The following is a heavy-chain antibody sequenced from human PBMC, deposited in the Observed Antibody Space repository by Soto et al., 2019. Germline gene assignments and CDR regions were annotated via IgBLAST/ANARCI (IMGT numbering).Heavy chain of an antibody. V-gene: IGHV3-30*18. CDR2: ISYDGSNK. Sequence: GGSLRLSCAASGFTFSSYGMHWVRQAPGKGLEWVAVISYDGSNKYYADSVKGRFTISRDNSKNTLYLQMNSLRAEDTAVYYCAKLTPSGYSSSWYSDYWGQGTLVTVSS. CDR3: AKLTPSGYSSSWYSDY. J-gene: IGHJ4*02. CDR1: GFTFSSYG. D-gene: IGHD6-13*01.